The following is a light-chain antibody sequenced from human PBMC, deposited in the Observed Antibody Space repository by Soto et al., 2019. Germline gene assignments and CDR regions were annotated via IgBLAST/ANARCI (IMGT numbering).Light chain of an antibody. V-gene: IGKV3-15*01. J-gene: IGKJ5*01. CDR3: QQYYDWPIT. CDR2: GAS. CDR1: QSISNL. Sequence: EIVMTQSPATLSVSPGERATLSCRASQSISNLLAWYQQKPGQAPRLLMYGASTRATGFPDRFSGSGSGTEFTLTISSLHSEDFAVYYCQQYYDWPITFDQGTRLDIK.